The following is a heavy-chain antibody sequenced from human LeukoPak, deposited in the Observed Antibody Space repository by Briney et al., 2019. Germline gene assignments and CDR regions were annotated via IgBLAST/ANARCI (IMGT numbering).Heavy chain of an antibody. V-gene: IGHV3-23*01. D-gene: IGHD3-10*01. CDR3: AKDSRRVFIFGAGEFQH. CDR1: GFTFSSYW. Sequence: PGGSLRLSCAASGFTFSSYWMHWVRQAPGKGLEWVSAISGSGGSTYYADSVKGRFTISRDNSKNTLYLQMNSLRAEDTAVYYCAKDSRRVFIFGAGEFQHWGQGTLVTVSS. CDR2: ISGSGGST. J-gene: IGHJ1*01.